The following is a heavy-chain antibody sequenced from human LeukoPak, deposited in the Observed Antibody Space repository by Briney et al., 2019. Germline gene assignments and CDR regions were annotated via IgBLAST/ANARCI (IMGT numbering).Heavy chain of an antibody. CDR2: INGDGRST. Sequence: PGGSLRLSCAASGFTFSNYWMHWVRQAPGKGLVWVSRINGDGRSTTYADSVKGRFTISRDNAKNSLYLQMNSLRAEDTAIYYCATSYYDILTGPPNPGRYWGQGTLVTVSS. CDR1: GFTFSNYW. CDR3: ATSYYDILTGPPNPGRY. J-gene: IGHJ4*02. V-gene: IGHV3-74*01. D-gene: IGHD3-9*01.